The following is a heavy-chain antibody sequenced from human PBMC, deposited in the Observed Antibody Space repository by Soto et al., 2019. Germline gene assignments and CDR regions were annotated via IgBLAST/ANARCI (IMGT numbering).Heavy chain of an antibody. CDR1: GYTFTSYG. J-gene: IGHJ4*02. Sequence: GASVKVSCKASGYTFTSYGISCVRQAPGQGLEWMGWISAYNGNTNYAQKLQGRVTMTTDTSTSTAYMELRSLRSDDTAVYYCARLVAVGAPYYFDYWGQGTLVTVSS. D-gene: IGHD1-26*01. V-gene: IGHV1-18*04. CDR2: ISAYNGNT. CDR3: ARLVAVGAPYYFDY.